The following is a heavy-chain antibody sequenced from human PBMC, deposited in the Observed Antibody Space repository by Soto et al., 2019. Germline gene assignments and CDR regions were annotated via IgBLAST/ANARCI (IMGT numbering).Heavy chain of an antibody. V-gene: IGHV4-30-4*01. CDR2: IYYSGSS. J-gene: IGHJ3*02. CDR3: ARGATMVRGVMGAFDI. CDR1: GGSISSGDYY. D-gene: IGHD3-10*01. Sequence: QVQLQESGPGLVKPSQTLSLTCTVSGGSISSGDYYWSWIRQPPGKGLERIGYIYYSGSSYYNTYLKSRVTISVDTSKNQFSLKLSSVTGADRAVYYCARGATMVRGVMGAFDIWGQGTMVTVSS.